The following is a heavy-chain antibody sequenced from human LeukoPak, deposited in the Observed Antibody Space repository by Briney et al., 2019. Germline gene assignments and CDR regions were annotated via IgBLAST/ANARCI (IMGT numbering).Heavy chain of an antibody. D-gene: IGHD6-19*01. V-gene: IGHV3-7*03. CDR1: GFIFSNYW. CDR2: IKEDGSEQ. J-gene: IGHJ4*02. Sequence: GGSLRLSCGGSGFIFSNYWLGWVRQAPGKGLEWVANIKEDGSEQHYVDSVKGRFTISRDNAKNSPYLQMNSLRAEDTAVYYCARVFLQWLVFDYWGQGPLVTVSS. CDR3: ARVFLQWLVFDY.